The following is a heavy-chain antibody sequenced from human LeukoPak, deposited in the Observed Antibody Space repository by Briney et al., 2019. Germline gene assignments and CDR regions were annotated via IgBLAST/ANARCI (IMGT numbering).Heavy chain of an antibody. CDR3: AVRGYSSFDAFDI. CDR2: IYYSGST. V-gene: IGHV4-61*01. J-gene: IGHJ3*02. D-gene: IGHD5-18*01. CDR1: GGSISSSSYY. Sequence: SSETLSLTCTVSGGSISSSSYYWSWIRQPPGKGLEWIGYIYYSGSTNYNPSLKSRVTISVDTSKNQFSLKLSSVTAADTAVYYCAVRGYSSFDAFDIWGQGTMVTVSS.